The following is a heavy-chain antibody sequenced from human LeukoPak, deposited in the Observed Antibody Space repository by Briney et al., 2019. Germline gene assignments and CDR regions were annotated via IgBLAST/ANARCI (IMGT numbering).Heavy chain of an antibody. CDR3: ARGGWYAYYFDY. J-gene: IGHJ4*02. Sequence: SETLSLTCAVYGGSFSGYYWSWIRQPPGKGLEWIGEINHSGSTNYNPSLKSRVTISVDTSKNQFSLKLSSVTAADTAVYYCARGGWYAYYFDYWGPGTLVSASS. V-gene: IGHV4-34*01. D-gene: IGHD6-19*01. CDR1: GGSFSGYY. CDR2: INHSGST.